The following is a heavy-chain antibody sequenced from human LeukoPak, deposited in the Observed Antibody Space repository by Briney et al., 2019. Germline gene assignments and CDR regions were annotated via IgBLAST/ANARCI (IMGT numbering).Heavy chain of an antibody. Sequence: GGSLRPSYAASGFTFSSYAMHWVRQAPGKGLEYVSAISSNGGSTYYANSVKGRFTISRDNSKNTLYLQMGSLRAEDMAVYYCARVGCSSTSCYISGEYYYYYYMDVWGKGTTVTVSS. V-gene: IGHV3-64*01. D-gene: IGHD2-2*02. J-gene: IGHJ6*03. CDR2: ISSNGGST. CDR3: ARVGCSSTSCYISGEYYYYYYMDV. CDR1: GFTFSSYA.